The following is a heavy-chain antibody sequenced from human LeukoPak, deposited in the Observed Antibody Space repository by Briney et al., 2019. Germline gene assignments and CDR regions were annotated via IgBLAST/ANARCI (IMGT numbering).Heavy chain of an antibody. CDR1: GGTFSSYA. D-gene: IGHD5-18*01. CDR2: IIPIFGTA. J-gene: IGHJ6*02. Sequence: SVTVSCKASGGTFSSYAISWVRQAPGQGLEWMGGIIPIFGTANYAQKFQGRVTITADESTSTAYMELSSLRSEDTAVYYCARSLSIQLWGPFDKPAPSYYYYGMDVWGQGTTVTVSS. CDR3: ARSLSIQLWGPFDKPAPSYYYYGMDV. V-gene: IGHV1-69*01.